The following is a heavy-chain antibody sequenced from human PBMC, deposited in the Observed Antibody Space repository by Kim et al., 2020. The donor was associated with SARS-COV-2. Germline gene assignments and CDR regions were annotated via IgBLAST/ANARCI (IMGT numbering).Heavy chain of an antibody. D-gene: IGHD5-12*01. CDR1: GGSISSGGYY. V-gene: IGHV4-31*03. CDR3: AREPRRDGYNSVAFDI. Sequence: SETLSLTCTVSGGSISSGGYYWSWIRQHPGKGLEWIGYIYYSGSTYYNPSLKSRVTISVDTSKNQFSLKLSSVTAADTAVYYCAREPRRDGYNSVAFDIWGQGTMVTVSS. CDR2: IYYSGST. J-gene: IGHJ3*02.